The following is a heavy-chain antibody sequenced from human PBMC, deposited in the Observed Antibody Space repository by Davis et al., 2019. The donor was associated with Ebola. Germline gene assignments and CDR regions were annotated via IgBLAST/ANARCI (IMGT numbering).Heavy chain of an antibody. D-gene: IGHD2-2*01. J-gene: IGHJ4*02. CDR1: GFTFSGSA. Sequence: GESLKISCAASGFTFSGSAMHWVRQASGQGLEWVGRIRSKANSYATAYAASVKGRFTISRDDSKNTAYLQMNSLKTEDTAVYYCTREASGTGLLDYWGQGTLVTVSS. CDR3: TREASGTGLLDY. V-gene: IGHV3-73*01. CDR2: IRSKANSYAT.